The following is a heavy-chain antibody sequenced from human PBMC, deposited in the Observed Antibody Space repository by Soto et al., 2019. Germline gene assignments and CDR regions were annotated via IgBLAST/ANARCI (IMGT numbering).Heavy chain of an antibody. Sequence: SETLSLTCTVSGGSISSSSYYWGWIRQPPGKGLEWIGSIYYSGSTYYNPSLKSRVTISVDTSKNQFSLKLSSVTAADTAVYYCARLSDYYGSGSRPREEYYYMDVWGKGTTVTVSS. CDR3: ARLSDYYGSGSRPREEYYYMDV. V-gene: IGHV4-39*01. J-gene: IGHJ6*03. D-gene: IGHD3-10*01. CDR2: IYYSGST. CDR1: GGSISSSSYY.